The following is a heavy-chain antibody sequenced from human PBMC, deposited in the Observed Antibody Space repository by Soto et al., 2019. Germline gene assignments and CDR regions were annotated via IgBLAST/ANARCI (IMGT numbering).Heavy chain of an antibody. CDR1: GFTFSDHS. Sequence: EVQLVESGGGLVQPGGSLRLSCAASGFTFSDHSMDWVRQAPGTGLEWVGRIRSKANTYTTEYAASGKGRFTISRDDSKNSLYLQMNSLKAEDTAVYHCARLYDASVSGRFDYWGQGTLVTVSS. CDR2: IRSKANTYTT. D-gene: IGHD3-10*01. V-gene: IGHV3-72*01. J-gene: IGHJ4*02. CDR3: ARLYDASVSGRFDY.